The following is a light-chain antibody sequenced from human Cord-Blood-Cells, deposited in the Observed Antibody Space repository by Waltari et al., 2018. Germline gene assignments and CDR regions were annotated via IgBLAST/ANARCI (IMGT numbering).Light chain of an antibody. CDR2: DAS. CDR1: QSVSSY. V-gene: IGKV3-11*01. CDR3: QQRSNWPYT. J-gene: IGKJ2*01. Sequence: EIVLTQSLATLSLSPGERATLACRASQSVSSYLACYQQKPSHAPRLLIYDASNRATGIPARFSGSGSGTDVTLTISSLEPEDFAVYYCQQRSNWPYTVGQGTKLEIK.